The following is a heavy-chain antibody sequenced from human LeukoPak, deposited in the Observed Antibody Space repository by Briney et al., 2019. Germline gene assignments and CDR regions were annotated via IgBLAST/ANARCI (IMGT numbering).Heavy chain of an antibody. CDR1: GVSYSPGH. D-gene: IGHD3-10*01. J-gene: IGHJ4*02. CDR2: ICDNGNT. Sequence: SETLSLTCTFSGVSYSPGHWSWIRQPPGKGLEWIGVICDNGNTDYNPSLKSRVTISVDTSKRPFSLKLSSLAAADTAVYYCATGRDSYKTGHWGQGTLVTVSS. CDR3: ATGRDSYKTGH. V-gene: IGHV4-59*03.